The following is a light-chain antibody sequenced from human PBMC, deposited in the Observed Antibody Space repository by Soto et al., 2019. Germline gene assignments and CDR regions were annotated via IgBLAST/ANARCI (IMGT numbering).Light chain of an antibody. CDR1: QGFSNA. CDR3: QKYDTAPLT. Sequence: DFQLTQSPSSLSASVGDSVTITCRASQGFSNALAWFQQKPGKVPKLLIYAASTLQSGVPSRFSGSGSGTDFTLTISSLQPEDVATYYCQKYDTAPLTFGGGTKVDI. V-gene: IGKV1-27*01. CDR2: AAS. J-gene: IGKJ4*01.